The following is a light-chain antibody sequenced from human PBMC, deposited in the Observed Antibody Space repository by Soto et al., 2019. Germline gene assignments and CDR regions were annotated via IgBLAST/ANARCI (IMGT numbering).Light chain of an antibody. CDR1: NIGSKS. J-gene: IGLJ2*01. Sequence: SYELTQPPSVSVAPGQTARISCGGNNIGSKSVHWYQQRPGQAPVLVVYDDGDRRSAIPERFSASNSGITATLTISRVEAGDEADYYCQVWANPVVFGGGTKLTVL. V-gene: IGLV3-21*02. CDR3: QVWANPVV. CDR2: DDG.